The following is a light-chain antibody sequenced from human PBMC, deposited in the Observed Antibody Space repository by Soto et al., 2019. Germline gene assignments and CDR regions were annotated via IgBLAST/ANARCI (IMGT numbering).Light chain of an antibody. V-gene: IGLV2-23*01. CDR1: SSDVGTYNL. Sequence: QSALTQPASVSGSPGQSITISCTGTSSDVGTYNLVSWYQQHPDKAPELMVYEGTKRPSGVSNRFSGSKSGNTASLKLSGLQAEDEADYYCCCCVGSITYVFGIGTKVTGL. CDR3: CCCVGSITYV. CDR2: EGT. J-gene: IGLJ1*01.